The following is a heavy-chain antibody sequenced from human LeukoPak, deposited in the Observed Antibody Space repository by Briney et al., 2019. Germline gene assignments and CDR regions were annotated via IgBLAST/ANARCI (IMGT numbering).Heavy chain of an antibody. Sequence: SETLSLTCAVSGGSISSGTYSWTWIRQPPGNGLEWIGYIFHSGSTYYNPSLKSRVTISVDRAKNQFSLKLSSVTAADTAVYYCAREEAARLMSHAFDIWGQGTMVTVSS. CDR3: AREEAARLMSHAFDI. CDR1: GGSISSGTYS. J-gene: IGHJ3*02. V-gene: IGHV4-30-2*01. CDR2: IFHSGST. D-gene: IGHD6-6*01.